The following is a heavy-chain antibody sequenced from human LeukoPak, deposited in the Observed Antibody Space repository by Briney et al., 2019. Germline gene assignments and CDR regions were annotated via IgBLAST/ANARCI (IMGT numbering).Heavy chain of an antibody. CDR3: ARGYSSSWLGYFDY. CDR2: VSSDGRIN. V-gene: IGHV3-30*03. Sequence: GGSLRLSCAASGXIFSSYGLHWVRQAPGKGLEWVAVVSSDGRINYYADSVKGRLTISRDTSKNMVYLQMSSLGAEDTAVYYCARGYSSSWLGYFDYWGQGTLVTVSS. J-gene: IGHJ4*02. D-gene: IGHD6-13*01. CDR1: GXIFSSYG.